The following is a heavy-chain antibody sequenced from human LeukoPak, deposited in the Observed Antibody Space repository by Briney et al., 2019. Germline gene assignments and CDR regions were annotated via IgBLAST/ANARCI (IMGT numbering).Heavy chain of an antibody. CDR3: AKRATIFGDPIDY. Sequence: PGGSLRLSCAASGFTFSSYWMHWVRQAPGKGLVWVSRIQTDGSSTNYADSVKGRFTISRDDAKNTLYLQMNSLRAEDTAVYYCAKRATIFGDPIDYWGQGTLVTVSS. CDR2: IQTDGSST. CDR1: GFTFSSYW. J-gene: IGHJ4*02. V-gene: IGHV3-74*01. D-gene: IGHD3-3*01.